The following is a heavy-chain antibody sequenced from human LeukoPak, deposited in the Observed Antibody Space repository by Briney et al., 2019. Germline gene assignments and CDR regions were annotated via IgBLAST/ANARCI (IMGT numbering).Heavy chain of an antibody. CDR3: AAETYDSSGYPLDY. V-gene: IGHV3-66*01. D-gene: IGHD3-22*01. Sequence: GGSLRLSCAASGLTLSSNYMSWVRQAPGKGLEWVSVIYSGGSTYYADSVKCRFTISRHNSKDTLYLQMNSLRAEDTAVYYCAAETYDSSGYPLDYWGQGTLVTVSS. CDR1: GLTLSSNY. J-gene: IGHJ4*02. CDR2: IYSGGST.